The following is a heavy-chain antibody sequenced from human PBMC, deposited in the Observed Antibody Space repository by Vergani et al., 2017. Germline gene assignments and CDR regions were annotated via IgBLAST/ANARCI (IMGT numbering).Heavy chain of an antibody. CDR2: ISAYNGNT. J-gene: IGHJ6*02. CDR1: GYTFTSYG. V-gene: IGHV1-18*01. Sequence: QVQLVQSGAEVKKPGASVKVSCKASGYTFTSYGISWVRQAPGHGLEWMGWISAYNGNTNYAQKLQGRVTMTTDTSTSTAYMELRSLRSDDTAVYYCARWRIAXAGFRGDYYYGMDVWGQGTTVTVSS. CDR3: ARWRIAXAGFRGDYYYGMDV. D-gene: IGHD6-19*01.